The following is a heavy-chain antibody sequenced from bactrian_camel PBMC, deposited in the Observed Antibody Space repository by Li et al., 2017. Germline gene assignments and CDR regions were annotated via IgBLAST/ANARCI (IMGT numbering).Heavy chain of an antibody. V-gene: IGHV3S5*01. CDR1: GFTFSNSY. J-gene: IGHJ4*01. CDR3: VRAASSQMGWADFGT. Sequence: QLVESGGGMMQPGGSLTLSCATSGFTFSNSYMAWVRQAPGKGPEWVSTIVRDGSQSHYADSVKGRFTISRDNAKNTVYLQMNSLKPEDTAVYHCVRAASSQMGWADFGTGARGPRSPSP. CDR2: IVRDGSQS. D-gene: IGHD5*01.